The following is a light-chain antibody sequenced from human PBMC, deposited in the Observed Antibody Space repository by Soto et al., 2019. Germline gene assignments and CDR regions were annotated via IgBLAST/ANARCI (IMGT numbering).Light chain of an antibody. V-gene: IGKV1-5*01. CDR1: QSISRW. CDR3: QQSYRTPT. J-gene: IGKJ5*01. Sequence: DIQMTQSPSTLSASVGDRVTITCRASQSISRWLAWYQLKPGRAPNLLIYDASSLESGVPSRFSGSGSGTDYTLTISSLQPEDFATYYCQQSYRTPTFGQGTRLEI. CDR2: DAS.